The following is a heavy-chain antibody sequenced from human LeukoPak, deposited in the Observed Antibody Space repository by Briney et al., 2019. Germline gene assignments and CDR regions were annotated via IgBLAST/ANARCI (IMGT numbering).Heavy chain of an antibody. V-gene: IGHV3-23*01. D-gene: IGHD2-8*01. Sequence: GGSLRLSCAASGFTFSSYAMSWVRQAPGKGLEWVSGISAGGGSTYHADSVKGRFTISRDNSKNTLHLQMSSLRAEDTAVYYCASYCTNGQCYSKGWLESWGQGTLVTASS. CDR3: ASYCTNGQCYSKGWLES. J-gene: IGHJ5*01. CDR2: ISAGGGST. CDR1: GFTFSSYA.